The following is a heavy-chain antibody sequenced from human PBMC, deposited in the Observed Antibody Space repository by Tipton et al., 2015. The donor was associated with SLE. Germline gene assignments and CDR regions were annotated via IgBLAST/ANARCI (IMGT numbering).Heavy chain of an antibody. CDR1: GGSIRSGGFY. Sequence: TLSLTCTVSGGSIRSGGFYWSWIRQHPEKGLEWMGYISYSGSTNYNPSLKSRVTISVDTSKNQFSLKLSSVTAADTAVYYCARGVAAAGIYGMDVWGQGTTVTVSS. V-gene: IGHV4-61*08. CDR3: ARGVAAAGIYGMDV. CDR2: ISYSGST. D-gene: IGHD6-13*01. J-gene: IGHJ6*02.